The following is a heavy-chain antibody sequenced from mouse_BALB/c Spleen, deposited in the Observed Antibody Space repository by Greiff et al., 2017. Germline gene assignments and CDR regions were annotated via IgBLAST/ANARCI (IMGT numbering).Heavy chain of an antibody. Sequence: VKLMESGAELARPGASVKMSCKASGYTFTSYTMHWVKQRPGQGLEWIGYINPSSGYTNYNQKFKDKATLTADKSSSTAYMQLSSLTSEDSAVYYCARDYRYDWFAYWGQGTLVTVSA. CDR2: INPSSGYT. CDR3: ARDYRYDWFAY. CDR1: GYTFTSYT. V-gene: IGHV1-4*01. J-gene: IGHJ3*01. D-gene: IGHD2-14*01.